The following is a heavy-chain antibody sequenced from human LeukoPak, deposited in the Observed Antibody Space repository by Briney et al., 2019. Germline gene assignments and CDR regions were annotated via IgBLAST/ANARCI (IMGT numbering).Heavy chain of an antibody. CDR1: GFTFSSYW. Sequence: GGSLRLSCAASGFTFSSYWMSWVRQAPGKGLEWVANIKQDGSEKYYVDSVKGRFTISRDNAKNSLYLKTNSLRAEDTAVYYCARGGGDILTGYDDAFDIWGQGTMVTVSS. CDR2: IKQDGSEK. V-gene: IGHV3-7*01. CDR3: ARGGGDILTGYDDAFDI. D-gene: IGHD3-9*01. J-gene: IGHJ3*02.